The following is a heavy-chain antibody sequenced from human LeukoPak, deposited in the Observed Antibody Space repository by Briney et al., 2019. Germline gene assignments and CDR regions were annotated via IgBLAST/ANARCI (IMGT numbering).Heavy chain of an antibody. V-gene: IGHV3-74*01. CDR2: IKSDGNT. CDR3: ARAPSEIGGYYPEYFRH. Sequence: GGSLRLSCAASGFTFSSYWMHWVCQAPGKGLVWVSRIKSDGNTNYADSVKGRFTISRDNAKNTVSLQMNSLRAEDTGVYYCARAPSEIGGYYPEYFRHWGQGTLVTVSS. CDR1: GFTFSSYW. D-gene: IGHD3-22*01. J-gene: IGHJ1*01.